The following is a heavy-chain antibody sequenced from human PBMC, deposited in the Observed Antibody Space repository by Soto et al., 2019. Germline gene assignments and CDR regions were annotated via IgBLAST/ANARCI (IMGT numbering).Heavy chain of an antibody. CDR2: IVVGSGNT. Sequence: QMQLVQSGPEVKKPGTSVKVSCKASGFTFTISAVQWVRQARGQRLEWIGWIVVGSGNTNYAQKFQERVTITRDMSTSTAYMELSSLRSEDTAVYYCAADTGIAARLYYYYYGMDVWGQGTTVTVSS. J-gene: IGHJ6*02. D-gene: IGHD6-6*01. V-gene: IGHV1-58*01. CDR3: AADTGIAARLYYYYYGMDV. CDR1: GFTFTISA.